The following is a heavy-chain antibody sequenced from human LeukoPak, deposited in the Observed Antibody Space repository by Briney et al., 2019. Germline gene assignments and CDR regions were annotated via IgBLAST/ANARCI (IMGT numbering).Heavy chain of an antibody. CDR1: GFTFSSYG. D-gene: IGHD3-22*01. Sequence: PGGSLRLSCAASGFTFSSYGMHWVRQAPGKGLGWVAVIWYDGSNKYYADSVKGRFTISRDDSKNTLYLQMNSLRAEDTALYYCARGFYYYDSSGYYYPDYWGQGTLVTVSS. CDR3: ARGFYYYDSSGYYYPDY. J-gene: IGHJ4*02. CDR2: IWYDGSNK. V-gene: IGHV3-33*01.